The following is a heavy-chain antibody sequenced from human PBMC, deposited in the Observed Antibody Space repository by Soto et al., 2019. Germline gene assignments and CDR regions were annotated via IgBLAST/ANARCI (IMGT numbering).Heavy chain of an antibody. J-gene: IGHJ1*01. CDR3: AKAIAVAGSAEYFQH. D-gene: IGHD6-19*01. V-gene: IGHV3-9*01. CDR1: GFTFDDYA. Sequence: GGSLRLSCAASGFTFDDYAMHWVRQAPGKGLEWVSGISWNSGSIGYADSVKGRFTISRDNAKNSLYLQMNSLRAEDTALYYCAKAIAVAGSAEYFQHWGQGTLVTVSS. CDR2: ISWNSGSI.